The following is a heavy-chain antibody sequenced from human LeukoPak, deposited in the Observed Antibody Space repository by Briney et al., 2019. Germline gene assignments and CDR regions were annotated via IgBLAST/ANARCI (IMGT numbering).Heavy chain of an antibody. V-gene: IGHV3-48*03. Sequence: AGGSLRLSCTASGFTFSSYEMNWVRQAPRKGLEWVSYISGNGSTHYYADSVKGRLTVSSDNAKNSLFLQMNSLRAEDTAIYYCASRGAFDLWGQGTMLTVSS. CDR1: GFTFSSYE. CDR2: ISGNGSTH. J-gene: IGHJ3*01. CDR3: ASRGAFDL. D-gene: IGHD3-10*01.